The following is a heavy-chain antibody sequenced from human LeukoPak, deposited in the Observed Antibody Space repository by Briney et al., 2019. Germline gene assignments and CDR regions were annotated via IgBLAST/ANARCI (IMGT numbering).Heavy chain of an antibody. J-gene: IGHJ4*02. CDR2: ISYDGSNK. Sequence: GRSLRLSCAASGFTFSSYAMHWVRQAPGKGLVWVAVISYDGSNKYYADSVKGRFTISRDNSKNTLYLQMNSLRAEDTAVYYCARDSSGWYFGDFDYWGQGTLVTVSS. V-gene: IGHV3-30*01. CDR3: ARDSSGWYFGDFDY. D-gene: IGHD6-19*01. CDR1: GFTFSSYA.